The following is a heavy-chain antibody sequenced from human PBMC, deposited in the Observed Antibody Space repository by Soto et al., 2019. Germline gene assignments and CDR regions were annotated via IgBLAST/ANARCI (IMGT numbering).Heavy chain of an antibody. CDR3: AREDRYFDY. J-gene: IGHJ4*02. Sequence: ETVSLTGTGCGGSISSYYWSWIRQPPGKGLEWIGYTHYSGSTYYNPSLKSRVTISVDTSKNQFSLKLSSVTAADTAVYYCAREDRYFDYWGQGTLVTVSS. V-gene: IGHV4-59*08. CDR1: GGSISSYY. CDR2: THYSGST.